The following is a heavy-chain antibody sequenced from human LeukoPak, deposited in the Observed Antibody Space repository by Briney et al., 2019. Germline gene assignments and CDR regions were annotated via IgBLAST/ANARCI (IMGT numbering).Heavy chain of an antibody. V-gene: IGHV3-48*01. D-gene: IGHD2-2*01. J-gene: IGHJ3*02. CDR2: ITTNSDTV. Sequence: GGSLRLSCGASGFFFESYSMNWVRQAPGKGLEWVSYITTNSDTVYYADSVEGRFTISRDNAKNSLFLQMNSLRVEDTAVCFCARDLKLLWGSGNAFDIWGQGTMVTVSS. CDR3: ARDLKLLWGSGNAFDI. CDR1: GFFFESYS.